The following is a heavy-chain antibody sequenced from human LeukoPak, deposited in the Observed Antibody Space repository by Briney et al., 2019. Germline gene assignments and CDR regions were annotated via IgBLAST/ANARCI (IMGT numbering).Heavy chain of an antibody. CDR3: AREMKGNNDFLTGHYHSYHHGMDV. CDR2: IYASGTT. V-gene: IGHV4-4*07. Sequence: SETLSLTCTVSGGSINSYYWSWIRQPAGKGLEWIGRIYASGTTKYNPSLKSRVDMSVDTSKSQFSLKLSSVTAADTAVYFCAREMKGNNDFLTGHYHSYHHGMDVWGQGTMVIVSS. D-gene: IGHD3-9*01. CDR1: GGSINSYY. J-gene: IGHJ6*02.